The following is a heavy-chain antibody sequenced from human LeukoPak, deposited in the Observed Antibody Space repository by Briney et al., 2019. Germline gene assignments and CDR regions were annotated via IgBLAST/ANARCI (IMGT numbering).Heavy chain of an antibody. Sequence: ASVKVSCKASGYTFTSYDINWVRQATGQGLEWMGWMNPNSGNTGYAQKFQGRVTMTRNTSISTAYMELSSLRSEDTAVYYCARGAPYYDSSGYSLEFDYWGQGTLVTVSS. CDR3: ARGAPYYDSSGYSLEFDY. V-gene: IGHV1-8*01. D-gene: IGHD3-22*01. CDR2: MNPNSGNT. J-gene: IGHJ4*02. CDR1: GYTFTSYD.